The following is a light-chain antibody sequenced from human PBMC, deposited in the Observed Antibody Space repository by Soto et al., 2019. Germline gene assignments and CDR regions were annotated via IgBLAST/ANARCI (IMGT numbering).Light chain of an antibody. J-gene: IGLJ3*02. CDR3: CSYAGSSTFRV. Sequence: QSVLTQPASVSGSPGQSITISCTGTSSDVGSYNLVSWYQQHPGKAPKLMIYEVSKRPSGVSNRFSGSKSGNTASLTISGLQADDEADYYCCSYAGSSTFRVFGGGTKLTVL. V-gene: IGLV2-23*02. CDR1: SSDVGSYNL. CDR2: EVS.